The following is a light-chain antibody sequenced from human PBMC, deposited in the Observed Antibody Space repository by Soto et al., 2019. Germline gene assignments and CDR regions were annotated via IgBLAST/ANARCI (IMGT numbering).Light chain of an antibody. Sequence: QSVLTQPASVSGSPGQSITISCTGTSSDIGGYDYVSWYQQRPGKAPKLMIYEVRYRPSGASNRLPGSKSGNTASPTISGLQTEDEAVYYCCSYTRTSNHYFFGSGTKLTVL. CDR1: SSDIGGYDY. V-gene: IGLV2-14*01. CDR2: EVR. J-gene: IGLJ1*01. CDR3: CSYTRTSNHYF.